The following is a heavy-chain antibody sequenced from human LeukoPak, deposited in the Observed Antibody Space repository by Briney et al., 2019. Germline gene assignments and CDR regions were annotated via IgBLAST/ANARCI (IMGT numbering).Heavy chain of an antibody. J-gene: IGHJ4*02. D-gene: IGHD3-22*01. CDR1: GYTFTGYY. CDR3: ARGSYYDTNGADY. Sequence: ASVKVSCKASGYTFTGYYMHWVRQAPGQGLEWMGWINPNSGGTNYAQKFQGRVTMTRDTSISTAYMELSRLTSDDTAVYYCARGSYYDTNGADYWGQGTLVTVSS. CDR2: INPNSGGT. V-gene: IGHV1-2*02.